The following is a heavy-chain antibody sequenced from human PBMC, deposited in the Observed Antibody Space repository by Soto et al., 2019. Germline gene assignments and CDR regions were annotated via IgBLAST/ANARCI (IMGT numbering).Heavy chain of an antibody. CDR2: IYYSGST. J-gene: IGHJ6*02. Sequence: QLQLQESGPGLVKPSETLSLTCTVSGGSISSSSYYWGWIRQPPGKGLEWIGSIYYSGSTYYNPSLKSRVTISVDTSKNQFSLKLSSVTAADTAVYYCARPLWFGAHYYYYYGMDVWGQGTTVTVSS. CDR1: GGSISSSSYY. V-gene: IGHV4-39*01. D-gene: IGHD3-10*01. CDR3: ARPLWFGAHYYYYYGMDV.